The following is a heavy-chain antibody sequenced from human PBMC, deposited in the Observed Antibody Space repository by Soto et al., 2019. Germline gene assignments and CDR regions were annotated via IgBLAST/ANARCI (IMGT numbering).Heavy chain of an antibody. J-gene: IGHJ5*02. V-gene: IGHV4-39*01. Sequence: SETLSLTCTVSGGSINTNNYYWGWVRQPPGKGLEWIGSVFYNGTTYYSPSLRSRVTISLAPSRTQFSLKLESVTAADTAVYFCARLVVVSPVANAWGQGTLVTVSS. D-gene: IGHD2-15*01. CDR1: GGSINTNNYY. CDR2: VFYNGTT. CDR3: ARLVVVSPVANA.